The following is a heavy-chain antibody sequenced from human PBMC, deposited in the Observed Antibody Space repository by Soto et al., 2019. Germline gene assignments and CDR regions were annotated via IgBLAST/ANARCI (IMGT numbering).Heavy chain of an antibody. J-gene: IGHJ4*02. Sequence: QVQLQESGPGLVKPSETLSLTCTVSGGSISSYYWSWIRQPPGKGLEWIGYIYYSGSTNYNPSLKSRVTISVDTSKNQFSLKLSSVTAADTAVYYCAGSYGDYEIDYWGQGTLVTVSS. CDR3: AGSYGDYEIDY. D-gene: IGHD4-17*01. CDR2: IYYSGST. CDR1: GGSISSYY. V-gene: IGHV4-59*08.